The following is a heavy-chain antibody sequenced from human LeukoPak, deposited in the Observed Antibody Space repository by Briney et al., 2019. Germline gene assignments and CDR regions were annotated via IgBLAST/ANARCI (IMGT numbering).Heavy chain of an antibody. J-gene: IGHJ4*02. V-gene: IGHV3-23*01. CDR1: GFTFSSYA. Sequence: GGSLRLSCAASGFTFSSYAMSWVRHAPGKGLEWVSAISGSGGSTYYADSVKGRFTISRDNSKNTLYLQMNSLRAEDTAVYYCAKGKYSGSYWVSDYWGQGTLVTVSS. D-gene: IGHD1-26*01. CDR2: ISGSGGST. CDR3: AKGKYSGSYWVSDY.